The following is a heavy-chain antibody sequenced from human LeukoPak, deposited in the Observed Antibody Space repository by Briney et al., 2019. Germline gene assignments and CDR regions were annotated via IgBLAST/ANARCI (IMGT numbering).Heavy chain of an antibody. J-gene: IGHJ4*02. CDR3: AKDLFDSSSWYTSPPDY. CDR1: GFTFSSYA. D-gene: IGHD6-13*01. CDR2: ISGSGGST. V-gene: IGHV3-23*01. Sequence: GGSLGLSRAASGFTFSSYAMSWVRQAPGKGLEWVSAISGSGGSTYYADSVKGRFTISRDNSKNTLYLQMNSLRAEDTAVYYCAKDLFDSSSWYTSPPDYWGQGTLVTVSS.